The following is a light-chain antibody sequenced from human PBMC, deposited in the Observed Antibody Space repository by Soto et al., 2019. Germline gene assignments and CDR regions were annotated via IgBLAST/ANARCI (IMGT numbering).Light chain of an antibody. CDR3: QQYNNWWT. J-gene: IGKJ1*01. Sequence: EIVMTQSPATLSVSPGERATLSCMASQSVSSNLAWYQQKPGPAPRLLIYGASTRATGIPARFSGSGSGTEFTLTISSLQSEDFAVYYCQQYNNWWTFGQGTKVEIK. CDR2: GAS. CDR1: QSVSSN. V-gene: IGKV3-15*01.